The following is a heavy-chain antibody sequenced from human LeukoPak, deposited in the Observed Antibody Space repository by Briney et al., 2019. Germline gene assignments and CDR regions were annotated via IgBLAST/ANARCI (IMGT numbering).Heavy chain of an antibody. Sequence: SVKVSCKAAGGTLSSYAICWVRQAPRQGREWMGRIIPIFGTANYGQEFQGRVRITTDEATSTASMELSRLRSEDTAVYYCAREIGVVVVAADAFDFWGQGTMVTVSS. J-gene: IGHJ3*01. CDR3: AREIGVVVVAADAFDF. V-gene: IGHV1-69*05. CDR2: IIPIFGTA. CDR1: GGTLSSYA. D-gene: IGHD2-15*01.